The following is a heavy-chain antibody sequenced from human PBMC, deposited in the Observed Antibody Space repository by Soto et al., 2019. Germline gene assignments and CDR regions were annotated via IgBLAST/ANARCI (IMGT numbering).Heavy chain of an antibody. J-gene: IGHJ6*02. D-gene: IGHD3-16*01. V-gene: IGHV1-18*01. Sequence: QVQLVQSGAEVKNPGASVKVSCKASGYTFTRYGIGWARQAPGQGLEWMGWINTYNGNTNYAQNVQGRVTLTTDTXXTTAHMELRSRRSNDTAIYYCSMVDVYVTPSPQDVWGQGTTVIVSS. CDR2: INTYNGNT. CDR1: GYTFTRYG. CDR3: SMVDVYVTPSPQDV.